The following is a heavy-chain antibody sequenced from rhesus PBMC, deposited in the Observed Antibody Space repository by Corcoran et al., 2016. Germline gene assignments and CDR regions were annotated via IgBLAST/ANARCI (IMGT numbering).Heavy chain of an antibody. D-gene: IGHD1-26*01. J-gene: IGHJ4*01. Sequence: QVQLVQSGDEVKKPGASVKLSCKAAGYTFTSYSIQWGGQAPGQGFEWMGCINPSNGNTGYAQKFQGRVHMTRDTSTSTAYMELSSLRSEDTAVYYCARASNYDYWGQGVLVTVSS. CDR3: ARASNYDY. V-gene: IGHV1-200*01. CDR1: GYTFTSYS. CDR2: INPSNGNT.